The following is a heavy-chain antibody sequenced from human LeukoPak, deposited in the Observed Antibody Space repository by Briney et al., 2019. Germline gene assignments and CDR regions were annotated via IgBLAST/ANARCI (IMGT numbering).Heavy chain of an antibody. CDR2: ISGSGGST. D-gene: IGHD3-22*01. CDR3: AKDAYDSDGYVDY. CDR1: GFIFTNYA. Sequence: PGGSRRLSCAASGFIFTNYAMTWVRQAPGKGLEWVSSISGSGGSTYYLDSVKGRFTISRDNSKNTLYLQMNSLRAEDTALYYCAKDAYDSDGYVDYWGQGTLVTVSS. V-gene: IGHV3-23*01. J-gene: IGHJ4*02.